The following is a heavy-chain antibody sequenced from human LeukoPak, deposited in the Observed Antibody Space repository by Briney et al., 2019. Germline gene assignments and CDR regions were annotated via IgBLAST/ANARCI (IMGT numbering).Heavy chain of an antibody. CDR2: IYYSGST. J-gene: IGHJ4*02. D-gene: IGHD6-13*01. V-gene: IGHV4-39*01. CDR1: GGSISSSRYY. Sequence: PSETLSLTCTVSGGSISSSRYYWGWIRQPPGKGLEWIGSIYYSGSTYYNPSLKSRVTISVDTSKNQFSLKLSSVTAADTAVYYCARLLGIAAAGTIGYWGQGTLVTVSS. CDR3: ARLLGIAAAGTIGY.